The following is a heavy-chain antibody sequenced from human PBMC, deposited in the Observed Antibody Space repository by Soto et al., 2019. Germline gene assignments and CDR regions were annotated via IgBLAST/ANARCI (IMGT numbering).Heavy chain of an antibody. CDR3: ARNVPVTTLGY. CDR1: GVTVSNNY. J-gene: IGHJ4*02. V-gene: IGHV3-66*01. D-gene: IGHD4-17*01. CDR2: IYSTGNT. Sequence: EVKLVESGGGLVQPGGSLRLSCAASGVTVSNNYMTWVRQAPGKGLELVSSIYSTGNTFYADSVKGRFTISRDNCKNTLYLQMNSLRVEDTAVYYCARNVPVTTLGYWGQGTLVTVSS.